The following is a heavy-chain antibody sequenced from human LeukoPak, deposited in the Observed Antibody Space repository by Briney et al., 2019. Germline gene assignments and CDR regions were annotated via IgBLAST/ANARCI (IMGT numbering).Heavy chain of an antibody. CDR3: AKDGGNDFWRGYYLDY. D-gene: IGHD3-3*01. CDR2: ISGSGGST. Sequence: GGSLRLSCAASGFTFSSYAMSWVRQAPGKGLEWVSAISGSGGSTYYADSVKGRFTISRDNSKNTLYLQMNSLRAEDTAVYYCAKDGGNDFWRGYYLDYWGQGTLVTVSS. J-gene: IGHJ4*02. V-gene: IGHV3-23*01. CDR1: GFTFSSYA.